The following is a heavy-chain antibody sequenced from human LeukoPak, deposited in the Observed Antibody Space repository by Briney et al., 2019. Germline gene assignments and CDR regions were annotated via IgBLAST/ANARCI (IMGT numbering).Heavy chain of an antibody. CDR1: GFTFDDYG. CDR2: INWNGGST. Sequence: GGSLRLSCAASGFTFDDYGMSWVRQAPGKGLEWVSGINWNGGSTGYADSVKGRFTISRDNAKNSLYLQMNSLRVEDTALYYCARDLGMGYFDYWGQGTLVTVSS. J-gene: IGHJ4*02. V-gene: IGHV3-20*04. D-gene: IGHD7-27*01. CDR3: ARDLGMGYFDY.